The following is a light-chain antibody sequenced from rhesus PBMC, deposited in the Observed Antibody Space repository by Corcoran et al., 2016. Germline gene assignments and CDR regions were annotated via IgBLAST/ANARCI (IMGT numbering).Light chain of an antibody. CDR3: QQSSSFPLT. CDR1: QIIGYS. J-gene: IGKJ4*01. Sequence: EIVLTQSPAFPSVTLKEKVTITCQASQIIGYSLHWYTQKPDQSPKLLIKYASQSISGVPSRFSCSGSGTDFTLSINSLEAEDAATYYCQQSSSFPLTFGGGTKVELK. CDR2: YAS. V-gene: IGKV6-55*01.